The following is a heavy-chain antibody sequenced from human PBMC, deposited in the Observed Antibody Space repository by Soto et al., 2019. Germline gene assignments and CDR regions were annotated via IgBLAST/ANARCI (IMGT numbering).Heavy chain of an antibody. J-gene: IGHJ4*02. D-gene: IGHD1-26*01. CDR2: ISHDGSRN. CDR3: AKGWEKLDS. CDR1: GFPFSAYG. V-gene: IGHV3-30*18. Sequence: QVQLVESGGGVVQPGKSLKLSCAASGFPFSAYGMHWVRQAPGKGLEWLAVISHDGSRNYDADSVKGRFTISRDNSKNTLYLQLNGLRPDDTAVYYCAKGWEKLDSWSQGALVTVSS.